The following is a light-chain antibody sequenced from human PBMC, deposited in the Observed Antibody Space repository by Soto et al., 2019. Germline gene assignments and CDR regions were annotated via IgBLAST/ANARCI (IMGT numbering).Light chain of an antibody. Sequence: IQLTQSPSSLSASVGDRVAITCRASEGISSYLAWYQEKPGKVPKLLIDTASTLQNGVPSRFSGSGSGTDFTLIISSLQVVDFATYYCLQLKCYPLTFGGGTRVEIK. V-gene: IGKV1-9*01. CDR2: TAS. J-gene: IGKJ4*01. CDR3: LQLKCYPLT. CDR1: EGISSY.